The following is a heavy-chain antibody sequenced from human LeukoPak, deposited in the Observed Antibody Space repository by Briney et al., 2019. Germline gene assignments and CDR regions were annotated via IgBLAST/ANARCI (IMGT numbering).Heavy chain of an antibody. CDR1: GDSISSYY. Sequence: PSETLSLTCTVSGDSISSYYWSWIRQPPGKGLEWIGYIYTSGSTNHNPSLKSRVTISVDTSKNQFSLKLSSVTAADTAVYYCARLLSGAFDIWGQGTMVTVSS. J-gene: IGHJ3*02. CDR2: IYTSGST. V-gene: IGHV4-4*09. D-gene: IGHD2-2*01. CDR3: ARLLSGAFDI.